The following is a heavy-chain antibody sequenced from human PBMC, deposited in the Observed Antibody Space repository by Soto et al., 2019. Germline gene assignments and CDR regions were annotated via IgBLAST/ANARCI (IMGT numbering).Heavy chain of an antibody. D-gene: IGHD3-10*01. CDR3: AKDMTGYYGSGGLFDY. J-gene: IGHJ4*02. CDR1: GFTFDDYA. CDR2: ISWNSGSI. Sequence: EVQLVESGGGLVQPGRSLRLSCTASGFTFDDYAMHWVRQAPGKGLEWVSGISWNSGSIGYADSVKGRFTISRDNAKNSLYLQMNSLRTEDTALYYCAKDMTGYYGSGGLFDYWGQGTLGTVSS. V-gene: IGHV3-9*01.